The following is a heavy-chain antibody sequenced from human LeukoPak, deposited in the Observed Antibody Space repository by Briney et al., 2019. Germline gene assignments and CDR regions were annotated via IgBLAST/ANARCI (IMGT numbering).Heavy chain of an antibody. V-gene: IGHV3-30*18. Sequence: PGGSLRLSCAASGFTFSSYGMHWVRQAPGKGLEWVTVISYDGSNSYYADSVKGRFTISRDNSKNTLYLQMNSLRADDTALYYCAKDRGDYAPFYGMDVWGQGTTVIVS. CDR1: GFTFSSYG. J-gene: IGHJ6*02. CDR2: ISYDGSNS. CDR3: AKDRGDYAPFYGMDV. D-gene: IGHD4-17*01.